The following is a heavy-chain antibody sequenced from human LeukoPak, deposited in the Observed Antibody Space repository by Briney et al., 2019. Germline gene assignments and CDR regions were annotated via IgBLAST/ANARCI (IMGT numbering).Heavy chain of an antibody. D-gene: IGHD6-19*01. V-gene: IGHV1-46*01. J-gene: IGHJ4*02. CDR3: ARFAVHRRLAVAGQFGLDY. CDR1: GYTFTSYY. Sequence: ASVKVSCKASGYTFTSYYMHWVRQAPGHGLEWMGIINPSGGSTSYAQKFQGRVTMTRDMSTSTAYMELSSLRSGDTAVYYCARFAVHRRLAVAGQFGLDYWGQGTLVTVSS. CDR2: INPSGGST.